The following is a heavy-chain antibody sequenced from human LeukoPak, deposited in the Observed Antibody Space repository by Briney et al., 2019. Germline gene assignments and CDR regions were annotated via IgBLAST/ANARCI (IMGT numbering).Heavy chain of an antibody. CDR3: AGSVGCTDY. J-gene: IGHJ4*02. CDR1: GGSISIYY. V-gene: IGHV4-59*08. CDR2: IYYSGST. Sequence: SETLSLTSTVSGGSISIYYSSCIPDPPRKGLGCSWYIYYSGSTNFNTSLKSRVTISLDTSKTQFSPNLTSVAAADSALHYFAGSVGCTDYWGQGTLVTVSS. D-gene: IGHD1-26*01.